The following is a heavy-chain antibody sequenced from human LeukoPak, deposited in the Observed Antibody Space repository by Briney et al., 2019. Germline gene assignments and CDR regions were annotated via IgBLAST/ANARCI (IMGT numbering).Heavy chain of an antibody. CDR1: GGSISSYY. J-gene: IGHJ3*02. CDR2: IYTSGST. D-gene: IGHD3-22*01. CDR3: AREKGYYYDSSASRRAFDI. Sequence: PSETLSLTCTVSGGSISSYYWSWIRQPAGKGLEWIGRIYTSGSTNYNPSLKSRVTMSVDTSKNQFSLKLSSVTAADTAVYYCAREKGYYYDSSASRRAFDIWGQGTMVTGSS. V-gene: IGHV4-4*07.